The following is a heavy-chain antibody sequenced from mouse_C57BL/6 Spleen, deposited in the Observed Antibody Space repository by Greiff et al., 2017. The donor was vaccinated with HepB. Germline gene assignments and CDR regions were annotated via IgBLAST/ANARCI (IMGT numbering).Heavy chain of an antibody. V-gene: IGHV1-26*01. CDR1: GYTFTDYY. CDR3: AREGVIYYDFFAY. CDR2: INPNNGGT. J-gene: IGHJ3*01. D-gene: IGHD2-4*01. Sequence: EVQLQQSGPELVKPGASVKISCKASGYTFTDYYMNWVKQSHGKSLEWIGDINPNNGGTSYNQKFKGKATLTVDKSSSTAYMELRSLTSEDSAVYYCAREGVIYYDFFAYWGQGTLVTVSA.